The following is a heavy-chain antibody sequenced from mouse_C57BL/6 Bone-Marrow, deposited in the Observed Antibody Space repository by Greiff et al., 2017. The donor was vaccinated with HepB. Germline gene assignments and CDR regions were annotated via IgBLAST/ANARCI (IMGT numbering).Heavy chain of an antibody. V-gene: IGHV8-8*01. CDR1: GFSLSTFGMG. CDR3: ARILYYSNYPAY. D-gene: IGHD2-5*01. CDR2: IWWDDDK. J-gene: IGHJ3*01. Sequence: QVTLKVSGPGILQPSQTLSLTCSFSGFSLSTFGMGVGWIRQPSGKGLEWLAHIWWDDDKYYNPALKSRLTISKDTSKNQVFLKIANVDTADTATYYCARILYYSNYPAYWGQGTLVTVSA.